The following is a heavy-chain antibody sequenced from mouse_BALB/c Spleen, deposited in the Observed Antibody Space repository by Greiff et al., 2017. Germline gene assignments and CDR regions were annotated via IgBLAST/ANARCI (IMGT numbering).Heavy chain of an antibody. CDR1: GFNIKDTY. CDR3: AVYYGKSFAY. J-gene: IGHJ3*01. CDR2: IDPANGNT. Sequence: EVKLMESGAELVKPGASVKLSCTASGFNIKDTYMHWVKQRPEQGLEWIGRIDPANGNTKYDPKFQGKATITADTSSNTAYLQLSSLTSEDTAVYYWAVYYGKSFAYWGQGTLVTVSA. V-gene: IGHV14-3*02. D-gene: IGHD2-1*01.